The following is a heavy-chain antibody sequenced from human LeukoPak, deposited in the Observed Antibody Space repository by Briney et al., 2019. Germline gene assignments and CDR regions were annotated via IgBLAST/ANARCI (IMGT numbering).Heavy chain of an antibody. CDR2: INPNSGGT. CDR3: ARVRRSVRAFDI. J-gene: IGHJ3*02. CDR1: GYTFTGYY. V-gene: IGHV1-2*02. D-gene: IGHD5/OR15-5a*01. Sequence: GASVKVSCQASGYTFTGYYMHWVRQAPGQGLEWLGWINPNSGGTNYAQKFQGRVTMTRDTSISTAYMELSRLRSDDTAVYYCARVRRSVRAFDIWGQGTMVTVSS.